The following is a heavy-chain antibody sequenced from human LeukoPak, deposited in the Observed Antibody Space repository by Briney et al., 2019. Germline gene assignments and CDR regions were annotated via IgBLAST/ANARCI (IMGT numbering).Heavy chain of an antibody. CDR2: ISGSGGST. D-gene: IGHD1-26*01. CDR1: GFTFSSYA. CDR3: AKVPAPYSGSYLVNFDY. J-gene: IGHJ4*02. Sequence: PGGSLRLSCAASGFTFSSYAMSWVRQAPGKGLEWVSAISGSGGSTYCADSVKGRFTISRDNSKNTLYPQMNSLRAEDTAVYYCAKVPAPYSGSYLVNFDYWGQGTLVTVSS. V-gene: IGHV3-23*01.